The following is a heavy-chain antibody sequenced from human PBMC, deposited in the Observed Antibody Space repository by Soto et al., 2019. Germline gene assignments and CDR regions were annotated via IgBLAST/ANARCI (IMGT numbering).Heavy chain of an antibody. V-gene: IGHV1-8*01. CDR1: GYTFTSYH. Sequence: ASVKVSCKASGYTFTSYHINWVRQAAGQGLEWMGWMNPNSGNTGYALKFQGRVTMTRNTSISTAYMELSSLRSEDTAVYYCARHNSYNDILTGHYTTNDVFDFWGQGTMVTVS. D-gene: IGHD3-9*01. CDR3: ARHNSYNDILTGHYTTNDVFDF. J-gene: IGHJ3*01. CDR2: MNPNSGNT.